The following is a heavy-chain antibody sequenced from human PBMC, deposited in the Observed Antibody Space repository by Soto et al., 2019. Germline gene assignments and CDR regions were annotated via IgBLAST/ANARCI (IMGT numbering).Heavy chain of an antibody. CDR3: ARLLYDRSGYYYFDY. D-gene: IGHD3-22*01. CDR2: IYYSGNI. J-gene: IGHJ4*02. Sequence: QLQLQESGPGLVKPSETLSLTCSVSGGSISSTSYYWGWIRQPPGKGLEWIGSIYYSGNIYHNPSLKSRISTSVDTSKNQFSLKLNSVTAADTALYYCARLLYDRSGYYYFDYWGRGTLVTVSS. V-gene: IGHV4-39*01. CDR1: GGSISSTSYY.